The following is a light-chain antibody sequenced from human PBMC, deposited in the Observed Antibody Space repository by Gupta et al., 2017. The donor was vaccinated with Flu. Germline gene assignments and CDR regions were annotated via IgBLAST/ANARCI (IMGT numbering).Light chain of an antibody. CDR2: DET. CDR1: NMEDKC. J-gene: IGLJ2*01. CDR3: QSTEDNGTHEV. V-gene: IGLV3-21*02. Sequence: GQTARTTCEGNNMEDKCGPWYQQKPGQAPLLVVYDETERPSGIPERSSGANSWTTDTLTINRVEAEDEAAYYCQSTEDNGTHEVFGGGTKLTVL.